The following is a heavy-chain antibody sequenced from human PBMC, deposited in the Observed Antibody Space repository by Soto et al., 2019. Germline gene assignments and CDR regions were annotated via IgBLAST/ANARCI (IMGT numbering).Heavy chain of an antibody. CDR3: ARDLGGFPDY. Sequence: QVKLVQSGAEVKKPGASVKVSCKASGYSFTSYGISWVRQAPGQGLEWMGWISAYNGNRKYAQKFQGRVTMTTDTSTSTAYMQLTSLRSDDTAVYYCARDLGGFPDYWSQGTLVTVSS. CDR2: ISAYNGNR. J-gene: IGHJ4*02. D-gene: IGHD5-12*01. V-gene: IGHV1-18*01. CDR1: GYSFTSYG.